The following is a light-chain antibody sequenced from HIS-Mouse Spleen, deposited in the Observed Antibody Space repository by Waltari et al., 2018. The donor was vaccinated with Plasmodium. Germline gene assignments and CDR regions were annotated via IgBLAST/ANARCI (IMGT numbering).Light chain of an antibody. V-gene: IGKV1-33*01. CDR1: QDISNY. CDR3: QQYDNRPPLFT. CDR2: DAS. J-gene: IGKJ3*01. Sequence: DIQMTQSPSSLSASVGDRVTITCQASQDISNYLNWYQQKPGKAPKRLIYDASNVETGVPSRFSGSGSGTDFTFTISSLQPEDIATYYCQQYDNRPPLFTFGPGTKVDIK.